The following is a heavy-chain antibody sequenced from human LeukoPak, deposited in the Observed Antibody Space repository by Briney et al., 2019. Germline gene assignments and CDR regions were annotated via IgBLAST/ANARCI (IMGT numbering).Heavy chain of an antibody. CDR3: ARDSLIAVAAPDY. V-gene: IGHV4-34*01. CDR2: INHSGST. J-gene: IGHJ4*02. CDR1: GGSFSGYY. D-gene: IGHD6-19*01. Sequence: SETLSLTCAVYGGSFSGYYWSWIRQPPGKGLEWIGEINHSGSTNYNPSLKSRVTISVDTSKNQFSLKLSSVTAADTAVYYCARDSLIAVAAPDYWGQGTLVTVSS.